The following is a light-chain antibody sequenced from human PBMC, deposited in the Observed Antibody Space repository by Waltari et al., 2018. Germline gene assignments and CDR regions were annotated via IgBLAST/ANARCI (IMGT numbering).Light chain of an antibody. V-gene: IGKV3-11*01. Sequence: EIVLTQSPAALSLSPGERATLSCRASQSVSTYLAWYQQTPGQAPRLLIYDASNRATGIPARFSASGSGTDFTLTISSLEPEDFAIYYCQQRSNWPPTFGQGTKLEIK. CDR2: DAS. J-gene: IGKJ2*01. CDR1: QSVSTY. CDR3: QQRSNWPPT.